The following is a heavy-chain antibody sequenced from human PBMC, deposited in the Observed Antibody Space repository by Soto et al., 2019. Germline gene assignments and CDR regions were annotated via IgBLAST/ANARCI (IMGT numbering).Heavy chain of an antibody. CDR1: GDTFSGYS. CDR2: IIPLFGTT. CDR3: ARDLGSGYDPGDY. D-gene: IGHD5-12*01. V-gene: IGHV1-69*14. J-gene: IGHJ4*02. Sequence: QVQLVQSGAEVKKPGSSVKVSCKASGDTFSGYSISWVRQAPGQGLEWMGGIIPLFGTTNYAQRFQGRVTITADKSTSTAYMELGSLQSEDTAIYYCARDLGSGYDPGDYWGQGTLVTVSS.